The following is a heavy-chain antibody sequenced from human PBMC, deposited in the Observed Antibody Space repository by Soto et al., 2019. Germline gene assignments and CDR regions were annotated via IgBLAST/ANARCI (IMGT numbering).Heavy chain of an antibody. Sequence: QVQLLQSGPEVKKPGASVKLSCKASGYTFRNYGINWVRQAPGQGLEWMGWISAYNGDTNYAQNFQGRVTLATDTPTSTAYLELRSLKSDDTAMYYCARDGRKFVPNSENFELWGQGTTVTVSS. CDR1: GYTFRNYG. J-gene: IGHJ3*01. CDR3: ARDGRKFVPNSENFEL. CDR2: ISAYNGDT. V-gene: IGHV1-18*01. D-gene: IGHD6-6*01.